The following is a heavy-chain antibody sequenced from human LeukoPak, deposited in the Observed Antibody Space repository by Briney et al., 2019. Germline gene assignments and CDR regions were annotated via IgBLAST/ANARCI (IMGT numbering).Heavy chain of an antibody. CDR1: GGTFSSYA. CDR3: ARDAKFDSSSDRPGIYYYMDV. V-gene: IGHV1-69*13. D-gene: IGHD3-22*01. Sequence: SVKVSCKASGGTFSSYAISWVRQAPGQGLEWMGGIIPIFGTANYAQKFQGRVTITADESTSTAYMELSSLRSEDTAVDYCARDAKFDSSSDRPGIYYYMDVWGKGTTVTVSS. J-gene: IGHJ6*03. CDR2: IIPIFGTA.